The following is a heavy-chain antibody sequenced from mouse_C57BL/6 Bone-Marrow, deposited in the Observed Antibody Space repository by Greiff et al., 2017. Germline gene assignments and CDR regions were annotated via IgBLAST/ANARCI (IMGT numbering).Heavy chain of an antibody. CDR2: IYPGSGST. Sequence: QVQLQQPGAELVKPGASVKMSCKASGYTFTSYWITWVKQRPGQGLEWIGDIYPGSGSTNYNEKFKSKATLTVDKSSSTAYMQLSSLTSEDSAVYYCARQGWVFDYWGQGTTLTVSS. V-gene: IGHV1-55*01. CDR1: GYTFTSYW. D-gene: IGHD1-1*02. CDR3: ARQGWVFDY. J-gene: IGHJ2*01.